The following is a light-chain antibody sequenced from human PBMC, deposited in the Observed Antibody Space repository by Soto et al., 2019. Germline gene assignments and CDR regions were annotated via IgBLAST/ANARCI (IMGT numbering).Light chain of an antibody. J-gene: IGKJ2*01. Sequence: AIRMTQSPSSFSASTGDRVTITCRASQGISSYLAWYQQKPGKAPKLLIYAASTLQSGVPSRFSGSGSGTDFTLTISCLQSEDFATYYCLQYYSYPDTFGQGTKLEIK. CDR2: AAS. CDR3: LQYYSYPDT. CDR1: QGISSY. V-gene: IGKV1-8*01.